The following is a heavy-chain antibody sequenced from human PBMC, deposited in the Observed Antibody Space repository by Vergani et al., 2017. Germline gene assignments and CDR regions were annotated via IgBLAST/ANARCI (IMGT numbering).Heavy chain of an antibody. D-gene: IGHD6-19*01. CDR2: ISAYNGNT. V-gene: IGHV1-18*01. CDR1: GYTFTSYG. J-gene: IGHJ6*03. Sequence: QVQLVQSGAEVKKPGASVKVSCKASGYTFTSYGISWVRQAPGQGLEWMGWISAYNGNTNYAQKLQGRVTMTTDTSTSTAYMELRSLRSDDTAVYYCARVSAVAGIFTKVYYYYFYIDVWGKGTTVTVSS. CDR3: ARVSAVAGIFTKVYYYYFYIDV.